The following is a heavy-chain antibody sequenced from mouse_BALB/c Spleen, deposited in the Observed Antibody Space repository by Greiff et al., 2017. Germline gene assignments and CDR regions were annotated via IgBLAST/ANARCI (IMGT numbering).Heavy chain of an antibody. Sequence: VKVVESGPGLVAPSQSLSITCTVSGFSLTGYGVNWVRQTPGKGLEWLGMIWGDGSTDYNSALKSRLSISKDNTKRQVFLIMNSLQTDDTAMYYCARDRDYNGFAYGGQGTLVTVSA. CDR3: ARDRDYNGFAY. D-gene: IGHD1-1*02. CDR1: GFSLTGYG. J-gene: IGHJ3*01. CDR2: IWGDGST. V-gene: IGHV2-6-7*01.